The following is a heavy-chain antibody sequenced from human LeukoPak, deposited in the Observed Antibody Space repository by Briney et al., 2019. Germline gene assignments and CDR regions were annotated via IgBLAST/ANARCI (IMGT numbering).Heavy chain of an antibody. V-gene: IGHV4-59*08. CDR2: IYSTGST. CDR3: ARQSSGWYYFDY. J-gene: IGHJ4*02. CDR1: GGSISSVY. D-gene: IGHD6-19*01. Sequence: SETLSLTCTVSGGSISSVYWTWIRQPPGKGLEYIGYIYSTGSTNYNTSLKSRVTISLDTSKNQFSLRLSSVTAADTAVYYCARQSSGWYYFDYWGQGTLVTVSS.